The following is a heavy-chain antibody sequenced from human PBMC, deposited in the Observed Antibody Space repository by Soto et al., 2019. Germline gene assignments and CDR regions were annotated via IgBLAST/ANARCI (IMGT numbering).Heavy chain of an antibody. D-gene: IGHD4-17*01. V-gene: IGHV4-59*01. J-gene: IGHJ4*02. Sequence: SATLSLTCIFSGRSISPFYWSWIRPPPGKGLEWIGSIYYSGTTNYNPSLKSRVTISVDTSKNHFSLRLTSVTAADTAVYYCAAVGGYYGDYPNFDYWGRGTLVTVS. CDR2: IYYSGTT. CDR3: AAVGGYYGDYPNFDY. CDR1: GRSISPFY.